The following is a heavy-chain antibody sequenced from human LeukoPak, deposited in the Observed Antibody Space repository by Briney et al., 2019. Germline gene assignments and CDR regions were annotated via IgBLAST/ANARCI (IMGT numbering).Heavy chain of an antibody. D-gene: IGHD5-18*01. CDR1: GYSISSGYY. J-gene: IGHJ5*02. V-gene: IGHV4-38-2*02. CDR3: ARVARTDSYGINWFDP. CDR2: IYHSGRT. Sequence: PSETLSLTCTVSGYSISSGYYWGWIRQPPGKGLEWIGSIYHSGRTYYNPSLKSRVTISVDTSKNQFSLKLTSVTAADTAVYHCARVARTDSYGINWFDPWGQGTLVTVSS.